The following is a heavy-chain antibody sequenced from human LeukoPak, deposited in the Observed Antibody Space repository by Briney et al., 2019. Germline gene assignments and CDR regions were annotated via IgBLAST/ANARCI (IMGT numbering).Heavy chain of an antibody. CDR3: ARVRMGATVSDYYYYYVDA. J-gene: IGHJ6*03. CDR2: IISHGGNT. V-gene: IGHV3-64*01. D-gene: IGHD1-26*01. Sequence: GGSLRLSCAASGFTFSSYTMHWVRQAPGKGLEYVSAIISHGGNTHYTSSVKGRFTISRDNSKNTLYLQMGSLRADDMAVYYCARVRMGATVSDYYYYYVDAWGKGTTVTVSS. CDR1: GFTFSSYT.